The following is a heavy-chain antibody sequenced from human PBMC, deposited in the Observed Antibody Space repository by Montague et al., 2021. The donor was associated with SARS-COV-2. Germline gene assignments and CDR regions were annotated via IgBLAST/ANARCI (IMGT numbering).Heavy chain of an antibody. D-gene: IGHD3-3*01. CDR3: ARGYRRITIFGVVIYDAFDI. CDR2: IYHSGST. CDR1: GGSISSSNW. Sequence: SETLSLTCAVSGGSISSSNWWSWARQPPGKGLEWIGEIYHSGSTNYNPSIKSRVTISVDKSKNQFSLKLGSVTAADTAVYYCARGYRRITIFGVVIYDAFDIWGQGTMVTVSS. V-gene: IGHV4-4*02. J-gene: IGHJ3*02.